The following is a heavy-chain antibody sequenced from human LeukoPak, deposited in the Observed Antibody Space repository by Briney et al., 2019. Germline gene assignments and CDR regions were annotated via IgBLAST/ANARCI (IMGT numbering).Heavy chain of an antibody. Sequence: GGSLRLSCAVSGFTFSSYSMSWVRQAPGKGLEWVSSISSSGTYKYYADSVKGRFTISRDNAKNSLYLQTNSLRAEDTAVYYCARDARGDGFDVWGQGTMVTVSS. V-gene: IGHV3-21*01. CDR2: ISSSGTYK. CDR1: GFTFSSYS. D-gene: IGHD3-10*01. J-gene: IGHJ3*01. CDR3: ARDARGDGFDV.